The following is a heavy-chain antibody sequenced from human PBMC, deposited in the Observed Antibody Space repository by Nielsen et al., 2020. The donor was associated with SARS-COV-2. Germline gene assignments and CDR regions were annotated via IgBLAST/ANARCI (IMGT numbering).Heavy chain of an antibody. D-gene: IGHD6-13*01. CDR2: ISYSGTS. V-gene: IGHV4-59*12. Sequence: SETLSLTCSVSGGSIDNYYWIWIRQPPGKGLEWIGYISYSGTSNYNPSLESRVTISVDTSKNQISLKLSSVTAADTAVYYCAREGIAAAKNYYYGMDVWGQGTMVTVSS. CDR1: GGSIDNYY. J-gene: IGHJ6*02. CDR3: AREGIAAAKNYYYGMDV.